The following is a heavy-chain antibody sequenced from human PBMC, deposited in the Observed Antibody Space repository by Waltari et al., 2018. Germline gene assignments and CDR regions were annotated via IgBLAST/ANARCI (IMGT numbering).Heavy chain of an antibody. CDR2: INHSGST. CDR3: ARRAIAAADLGY. V-gene: IGHV4-34*01. J-gene: IGHJ4*02. CDR1: GGSFSGYY. D-gene: IGHD6-13*01. Sequence: QVQLQQWGAGLLKPSETLSLPCAVYGGSFSGYYWVWIRQPPGKGREWIGEINHSGSTNYNPSLKSRVTISVDTSKNQFSLKLSSVTAADTAVYYCARRAIAAADLGYWGQGTLVTVSS.